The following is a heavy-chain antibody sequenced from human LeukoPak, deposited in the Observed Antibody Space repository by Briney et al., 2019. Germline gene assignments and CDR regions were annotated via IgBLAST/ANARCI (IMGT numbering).Heavy chain of an antibody. V-gene: IGHV4-39*01. J-gene: IGHJ5*02. CDR3: ARGGGSSAYYSWFDP. Sequence: SETLSLTCTVSGGSISISNYYWGWIRQPPGKGLEYIASVYYSGNTYYNPSLKSRITISLDTSKNQFSLKLTSVTATDTAVYYCARGGGSSAYYSWFDPWGQGILVTVSS. CDR2: VYYSGNT. CDR1: GGSISISNYY. D-gene: IGHD3-22*01.